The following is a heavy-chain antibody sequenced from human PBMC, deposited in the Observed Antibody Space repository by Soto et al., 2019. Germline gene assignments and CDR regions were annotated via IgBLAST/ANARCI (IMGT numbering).Heavy chain of an antibody. CDR3: ARSPRAAVLYYYGMDV. Sequence: GGSLRLACAASGFTFSSYEMNWVRQAPGKGLEWVSYISSSGSTIYYADSVKGRFTISRDNAKNSLYLQMNSLRAEDTAVYYCARSPRAAVLYYYGMDVWGQGTTVTVSS. J-gene: IGHJ6*02. CDR2: ISSSGSTI. D-gene: IGHD2-2*02. CDR1: GFTFSSYE. V-gene: IGHV3-48*03.